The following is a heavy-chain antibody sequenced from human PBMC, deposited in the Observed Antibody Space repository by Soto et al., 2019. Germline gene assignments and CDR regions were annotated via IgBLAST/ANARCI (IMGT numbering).Heavy chain of an antibody. J-gene: IGHJ6*03. Sequence: SETLSLTCTVSGGSIISYYWSWILQPPGKGLEWIGYIYYSGSTNYNPSLKSRVTISVDTSKNQFSLKLSSVTAADTAVYYCAGRYCSGGSCYLSPYYYYYMDVWGKGTTVTVSS. CDR3: AGRYCSGGSCYLSPYYYYYMDV. V-gene: IGHV4-59*01. CDR1: GGSIISYY. CDR2: IYYSGST. D-gene: IGHD2-15*01.